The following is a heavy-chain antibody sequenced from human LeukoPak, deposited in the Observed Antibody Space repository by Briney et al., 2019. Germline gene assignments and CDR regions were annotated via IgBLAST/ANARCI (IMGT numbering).Heavy chain of an antibody. V-gene: IGHV3-7*01. D-gene: IGHD3-22*01. J-gene: IGHJ6*03. Sequence: TGGSLRLSCAASGFSLSRYWMSWVRQAPGKGLEWVANIGKDGSGNHYVDSVKGRFTISRDNAKNSLYLQMNSLRAEDTAVYYCARAYYYDSSGYYYSKYYYMDVWGKGTTVTVSS. CDR3: ARAYYYDSSGYYYSKYYYMDV. CDR2: IGKDGSGN. CDR1: GFSLSRYW.